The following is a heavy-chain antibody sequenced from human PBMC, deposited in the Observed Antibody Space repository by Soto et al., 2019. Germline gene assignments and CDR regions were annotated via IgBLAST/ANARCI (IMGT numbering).Heavy chain of an antibody. J-gene: IGHJ4*02. CDR2: ITGSGGGT. Sequence: VQLLESGGGLVQPGGSLRLSCAASGFTFSNYAMTWVRQAPWKGLAWVSVITGSGGGTYFVDSVKGRFTISRDNSKNTVYLQMNSLRAEDTAVYYCAKRPLTAAGFDYWGQGTLVTVSS. D-gene: IGHD6-13*01. CDR1: GFTFSNYA. V-gene: IGHV3-23*01. CDR3: AKRPLTAAGFDY.